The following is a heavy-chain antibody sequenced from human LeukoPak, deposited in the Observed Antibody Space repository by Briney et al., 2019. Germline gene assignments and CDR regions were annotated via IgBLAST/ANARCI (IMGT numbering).Heavy chain of an antibody. CDR1: GYSISSGYY. D-gene: IGHD5-18*01. J-gene: IGHJ4*02. CDR3: ARRRGYSQHPSRFDY. CDR2: IYHSGST. V-gene: IGHV4-38-2*01. Sequence: PSETLSLTCALSGYSISSGYYWGWTRQPPGKGLEWIGSIYHSGSTYYNPSLKSRVPVSADTPKNNFCLKLSSVTAADTAVYYFARRRGYSQHPSRFDYWGQGTLVTVSS.